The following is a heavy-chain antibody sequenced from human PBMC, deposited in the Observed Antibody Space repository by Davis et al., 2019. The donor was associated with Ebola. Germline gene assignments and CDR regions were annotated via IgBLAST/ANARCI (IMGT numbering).Heavy chain of an antibody. CDR3: ARAGFGSTWFDC. V-gene: IGHV3-13*01. D-gene: IGHD6-13*01. CDR2: IGAAGDT. Sequence: PGGSLRLSCAVPGFTFRSYDMHWVRQATGKGLEWVSAIGAAGDTYYPVSVKGRFTISRENAKNSLYLQMNSLRAEDTAVYYCARAGFGSTWFDCWGQGILVTVSS. CDR1: GFTFRSYD. J-gene: IGHJ5*01.